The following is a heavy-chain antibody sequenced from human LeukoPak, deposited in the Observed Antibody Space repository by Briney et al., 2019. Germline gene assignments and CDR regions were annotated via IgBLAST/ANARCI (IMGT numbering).Heavy chain of an antibody. V-gene: IGHV3-7*01. D-gene: IGHD6-19*01. J-gene: IGHJ5*02. Sequence: PGGSLRLSCAASGFTFSSYWMSWVRQAPGKGLEWVANIKQDGSEKYYVDSVKGRFTISRDNAKKSLYLQMNSLRAEDTAVYYCARDFSSSGWYWFDPWGQGTLVTVSS. CDR3: ARDFSSSGWYWFDP. CDR1: GFTFSSYW. CDR2: IKQDGSEK.